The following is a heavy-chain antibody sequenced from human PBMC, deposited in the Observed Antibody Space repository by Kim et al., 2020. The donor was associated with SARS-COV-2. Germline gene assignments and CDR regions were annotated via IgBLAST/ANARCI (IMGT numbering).Heavy chain of an antibody. J-gene: IGHJ5*02. D-gene: IGHD1-1*01. CDR2: SNHLGGT. CDR3: ARLGWNTQMRYNWFDP. V-gene: IGHV4-34*01. CDR1: GGSLSGSY. Sequence: SETLSLTCAVHGGSLSGSYWSWIRQPPGEGLEWIGESNHLGGTNYNPSLKSRVTISVDTSKNQFSLRLSSVTAADTAVYYCARLGWNTQMRYNWFDPWGQGTLVTVS.